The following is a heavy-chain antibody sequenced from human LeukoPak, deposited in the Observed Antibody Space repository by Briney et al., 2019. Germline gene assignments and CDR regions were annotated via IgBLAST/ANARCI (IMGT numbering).Heavy chain of an antibody. J-gene: IGHJ6*02. V-gene: IGHV3-7*03. CDR1: GFTFSKYW. CDR2: IKQDGSAK. CDR3: ARGGGLDV. D-gene: IGHD3-16*01. Sequence: PGGSLRLSCVASGFTFSKYWMTWVRQAPGKGLAWVANIKQDGSAKYYMDSVKGRFAISRDNAKNSLYLQMSNLRAEDTAVYFCARGGGLDVWGQGATVTVSS.